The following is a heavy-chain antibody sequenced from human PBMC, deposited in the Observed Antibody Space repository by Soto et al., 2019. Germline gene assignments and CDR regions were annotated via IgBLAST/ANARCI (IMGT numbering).Heavy chain of an antibody. V-gene: IGHV3-23*01. CDR1: GFTFSSYA. J-gene: IGHJ6*02. CDR3: AKDRLGVYYYYGMDV. Sequence: PXXSLRLSCAASGFTFSSYAMRWVLQAPGKGLEWVSAISGSGGSTYYADSVKGRFTISRDNSKNTLYLQMNSLRAEDTAVYYCAKDRLGVYYYYGMDVWGQGTTVTVSS. D-gene: IGHD3-3*01. CDR2: ISGSGGST.